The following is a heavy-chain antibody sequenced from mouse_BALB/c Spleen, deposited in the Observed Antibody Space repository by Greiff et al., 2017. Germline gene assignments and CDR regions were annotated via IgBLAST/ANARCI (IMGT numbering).Heavy chain of an antibody. CDR2: ISYDGSN. CDR3: ARGWDYDGFFDY. D-gene: IGHD1-1*01. J-gene: IGHJ2*01. Sequence: VQLQQSGPGLVKPSQSLSLTCSVTGYSITSGYYWNWIRQFPGNKLEWMGYISYDGSNNYNPSLKNRISITRDTSKNQFFLKLNSVTTEDTATYYCARGWDYDGFFDYWGQGTTLTVSS. CDR1: GYSITSGYY. V-gene: IGHV3-6*02.